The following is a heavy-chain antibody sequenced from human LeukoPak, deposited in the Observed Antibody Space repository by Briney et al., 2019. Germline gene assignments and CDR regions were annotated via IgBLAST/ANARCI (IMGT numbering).Heavy chain of an antibody. CDR3: ARRRLCGSDCFAFDI. Sequence: GESLKISCKDSGYSFTSYWIGWVRQMPGKGLEWMGIIYPDDSDTKYSPSFHGHVTISADKSINTAYLQWSSLKDSDTAMYYCARRRLCGSDCFAFDIWGQGTMVTVSS. D-gene: IGHD2-21*02. CDR2: IYPDDSDT. V-gene: IGHV5-51*01. CDR1: GYSFTSYW. J-gene: IGHJ3*02.